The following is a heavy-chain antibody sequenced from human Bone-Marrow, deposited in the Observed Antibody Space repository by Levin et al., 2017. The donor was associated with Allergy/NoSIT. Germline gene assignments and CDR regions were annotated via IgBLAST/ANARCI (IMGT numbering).Heavy chain of an antibody. V-gene: IGHV3-48*03. J-gene: IGHJ5*01. CDR2: FGLVSANI. CDR3: ARTQPPARSWFDS. CDR1: GFLVTNYE. Sequence: QPGGSLRLSCAASGFLVTNYEINWVRQAPGKGLECVAYFGLVSANIYYADSVKGRFTISRDDAKNSVYLQMDSLRAEDTAVYYCARTQPPARSWFDSWGQGALVTVSS.